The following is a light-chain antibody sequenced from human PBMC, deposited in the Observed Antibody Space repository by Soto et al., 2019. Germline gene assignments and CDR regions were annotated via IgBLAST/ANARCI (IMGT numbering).Light chain of an antibody. V-gene: IGKV3-15*01. Sequence: EIVLTQSPGTLSLSPGERATLSCRASQSVSSNYLAWYQQKPGQAPRLLIHGASTRATDIPARFSGSGSGTEFTLTISSLQSEDFAEYHCQQYNNWPQTFGQGTKVDIK. CDR2: GAS. CDR3: QQYNNWPQT. J-gene: IGKJ1*01. CDR1: QSVSSN.